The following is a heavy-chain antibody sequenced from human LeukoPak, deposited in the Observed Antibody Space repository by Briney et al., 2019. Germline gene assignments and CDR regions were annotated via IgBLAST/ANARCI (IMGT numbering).Heavy chain of an antibody. CDR2: IKSKTDGGTT. CDR1: GFTFSNAW. J-gene: IGHJ4*02. Sequence: PGGSLRLPCAASGFTFSNAWMNWVRQAPGKGLEWVGRIKSKTDGGTTDYAAPVKGRFTISRDDSKNTLYLQMNSLKTEDTAVYYCTTDITIFGVVINVDYWGQGTLVTVSS. V-gene: IGHV3-15*07. CDR3: TTDITIFGVVINVDY. D-gene: IGHD3-3*01.